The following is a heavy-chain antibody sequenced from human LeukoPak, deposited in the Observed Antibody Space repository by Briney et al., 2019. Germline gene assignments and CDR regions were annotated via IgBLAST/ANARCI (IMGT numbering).Heavy chain of an antibody. V-gene: IGHV4-34*01. J-gene: IGHJ4*02. CDR2: IYHSGST. D-gene: IGHD5-12*01. CDR1: GGSFSGYY. CDR3: ARSVATTLGYYFDY. Sequence: SETLSLTCAVYGGSFSGYYWSWIRQPPGKGLEWIGYIYHSGSTYYNPSLKSRVTISVDRSKNQFSLKLSSVTAADTAVYYCARSVATTLGYYFDYWGQGTLVTVSS.